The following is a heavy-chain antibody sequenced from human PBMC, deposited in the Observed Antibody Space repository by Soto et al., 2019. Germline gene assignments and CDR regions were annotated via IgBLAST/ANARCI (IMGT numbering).Heavy chain of an antibody. V-gene: IGHV4-34*01. CDR1: GGSFSGYY. Sequence: QVQLQQWGAGLLKPSDTLSLTCGVYGGSFSGYYWTWIRQPPGKGLEWIGEIIHSGTTNYNPSLKIRVTMSRDTSKNQFSLSLSSVTAADTAVYYCPGGRGSGWTTIEYWGQGALVTVSS. CDR3: PGGRGSGWTTIEY. D-gene: IGHD6-19*01. J-gene: IGHJ4*02. CDR2: IIHSGTT.